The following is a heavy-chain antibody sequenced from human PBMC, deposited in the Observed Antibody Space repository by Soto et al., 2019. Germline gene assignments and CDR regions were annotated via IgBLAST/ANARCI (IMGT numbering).Heavy chain of an antibody. Sequence: QVQLVQSGAEVKKPGASVKVSCKASGYTFSSYGITWVRQAPGQGLEWMGWISAYNGNTNYAQKLQGRVTMTTDTPTSTAYMELRSLRSDDTAVDYCASILLWFGELGSWGQGTLVTVSS. J-gene: IGHJ5*02. CDR2: ISAYNGNT. CDR1: GYTFSSYG. D-gene: IGHD3-10*01. CDR3: ASILLWFGELGS. V-gene: IGHV1-18*01.